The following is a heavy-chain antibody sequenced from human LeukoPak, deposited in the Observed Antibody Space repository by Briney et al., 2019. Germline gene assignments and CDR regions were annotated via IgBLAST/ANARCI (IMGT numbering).Heavy chain of an antibody. J-gene: IGHJ5*02. V-gene: IGHV1-69*04. CDR1: GGTFSSYA. CDR2: IIPILGIA. CDR3: ARAGTVVVAENWFDP. D-gene: IGHD4-23*01. Sequence: SVKVSCKASGGTFSSYAISWVRQAPGQGLEWMGRIIPILGIANYAQKFQGRVTITADKSTSTAYMELRSLRSEDTAVYYCARAGTVVVAENWFDPWGQGTLVPVFS.